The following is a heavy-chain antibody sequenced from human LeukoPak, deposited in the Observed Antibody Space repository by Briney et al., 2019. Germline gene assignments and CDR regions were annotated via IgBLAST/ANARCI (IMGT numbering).Heavy chain of an antibody. V-gene: IGHV4-39*07. J-gene: IGHJ6*03. CDR3: ARGTDTAMVKVPDYYYYVDV. CDR2: IFYSGST. D-gene: IGHD5-18*01. Sequence: SETLSLTCTVSGGSISTSNYYWGWVRQPPGKGLEWIGNIFYSGSTYYSPSLKSRVTISLDTSKNQFSLKLSSVTAADTAVYYCARGTDTAMVKVPDYYYYVDVWGKGTTVTISS. CDR1: GGSISTSNYY.